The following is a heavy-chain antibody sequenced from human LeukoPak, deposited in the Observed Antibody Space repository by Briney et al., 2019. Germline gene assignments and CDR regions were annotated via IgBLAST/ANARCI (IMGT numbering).Heavy chain of an antibody. CDR1: GGTFSSYA. Sequence: SVKVSCKASGGTFSSYAISWVRQAPGQGLEWMGRIIPILGIANYAQKFQGRVTITADKSTSTAYMELSSLRSEDTAVYYCARELDTMVRGVTPYYYYYGMDVWGQGTTVTVSS. D-gene: IGHD3-10*01. V-gene: IGHV1-69*04. CDR2: IIPILGIA. J-gene: IGHJ6*02. CDR3: ARELDTMVRGVTPYYYYYGMDV.